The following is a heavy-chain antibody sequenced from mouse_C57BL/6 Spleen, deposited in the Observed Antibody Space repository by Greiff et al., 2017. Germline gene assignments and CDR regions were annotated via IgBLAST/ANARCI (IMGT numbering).Heavy chain of an antibody. CDR3: AKGGTTVVAPAYWYFDV. D-gene: IGHD1-1*01. V-gene: IGHV2-3*01. CDR2: IWGDGST. J-gene: IGHJ1*03. CDR1: GFSLTSSG. Sequence: QVQLQQSGPGLVAPSQSLSITCTVSGFSLTSSGVSWVRQPPGKGLEWLGVIWGDGSTHYHSALISRLSISKDKSKSQVFLKLNSLQTDDTATYYCAKGGTTVVAPAYWYFDVWGTGTTVTVSS.